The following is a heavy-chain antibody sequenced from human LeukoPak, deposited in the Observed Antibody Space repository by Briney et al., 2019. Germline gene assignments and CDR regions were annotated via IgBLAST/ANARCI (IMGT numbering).Heavy chain of an antibody. CDR3: ARDLPMYYYGSGSYYRTAEYFQH. CDR1: GGSISSYY. Sequence: KPSETLSLTCTVSGGSISSYYWSWIRQPAGKGLEWIGRIYTSGSTNYNPSLKRRVTMSVDTSKNQFSLKLSSVTAADTAVYYCARDLPMYYYGSGSYYRTAEYFQHWGQGTLVTVSS. D-gene: IGHD3-10*01. CDR2: IYTSGST. J-gene: IGHJ1*01. V-gene: IGHV4-4*07.